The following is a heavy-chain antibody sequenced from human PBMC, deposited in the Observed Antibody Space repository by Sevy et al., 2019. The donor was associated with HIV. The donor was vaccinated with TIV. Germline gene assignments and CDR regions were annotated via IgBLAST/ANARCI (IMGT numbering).Heavy chain of an antibody. D-gene: IGHD2-2*01. Sequence: GGSLRLSCAASGFTFSSYGMHWVRQAPGKGLEWVAFIRYDGSNKYYADSVKGRFTISRDKSKNTLYLQMNSLRAEDTAVYYCAKTEVVPAAMPPYYYYGMDVWGQGTTVTVSS. CDR2: IRYDGSNK. CDR3: AKTEVVPAAMPPYYYYGMDV. J-gene: IGHJ6*02. V-gene: IGHV3-30*02. CDR1: GFTFSSYG.